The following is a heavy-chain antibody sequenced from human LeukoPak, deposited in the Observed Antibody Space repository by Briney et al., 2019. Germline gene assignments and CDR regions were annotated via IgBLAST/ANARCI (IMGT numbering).Heavy chain of an antibody. D-gene: IGHD6-19*01. CDR1: GFTFSSYA. V-gene: IGHV3-30-3*01. Sequence: GGSLRLSCVASGFTFSSYAMHWVRQAPGKGLEWVALISYDGSNKYYADSVKGRFTISRDNSKNTLYLQMNSLRAEDTAVYYCARGGVYSSGSHYLYYFDSWGQGTLVTVSS. J-gene: IGHJ4*02. CDR2: ISYDGSNK. CDR3: ARGGVYSSGSHYLYYFDS.